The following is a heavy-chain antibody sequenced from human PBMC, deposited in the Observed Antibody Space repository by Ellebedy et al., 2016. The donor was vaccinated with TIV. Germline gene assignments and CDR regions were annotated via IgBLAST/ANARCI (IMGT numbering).Heavy chain of an antibody. V-gene: IGHV3-30-3*01. CDR3: SRGWSTPDS. CDR1: GFTFSSYT. Sequence: GESLKISCAASGFTFSSYTMHWVRQAPGKGLEWVAVISYDGSNKYYADSVKGRFTISRDNSKNTLYLQMNSLRVEDTDVYFCSRGWSTPDSWGQGTLVIVSS. J-gene: IGHJ4*02. D-gene: IGHD2-15*01. CDR2: ISYDGSNK.